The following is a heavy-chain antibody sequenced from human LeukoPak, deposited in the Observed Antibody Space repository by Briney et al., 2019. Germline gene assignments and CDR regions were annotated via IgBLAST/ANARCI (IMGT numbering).Heavy chain of an antibody. Sequence: GGSLRLSCEASGFTFSTYAMHWVRQAPGKGLEWVAFISDDGSNKYYADSVKGRFTISRDNSKKTLDLQMNSLRAEDTAVYYCAKGWPATWAYFDYWGQGTLATVSS. CDR3: AKGWPATWAYFDY. CDR1: GFTFSTYA. D-gene: IGHD7-27*01. V-gene: IGHV3-30*18. J-gene: IGHJ4*02. CDR2: ISDDGSNK.